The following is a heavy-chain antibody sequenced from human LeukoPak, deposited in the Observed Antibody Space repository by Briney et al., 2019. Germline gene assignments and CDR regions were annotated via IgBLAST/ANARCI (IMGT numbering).Heavy chain of an antibody. V-gene: IGHV1-2*02. CDR3: ARDLVAAGILDY. D-gene: IGHD1-26*01. CDR2: INPNSGGT. Sequence: EASVKVSCKASGYTFTSYGISWVRQAPGQGLEWMGWINPNSGGTNYAQKFQGRVTMTRDTSISTAYMELSRLRSDDTAVYYCARDLVAAGILDYWGQGTLVTVSS. CDR1: GYTFTSYG. J-gene: IGHJ4*02.